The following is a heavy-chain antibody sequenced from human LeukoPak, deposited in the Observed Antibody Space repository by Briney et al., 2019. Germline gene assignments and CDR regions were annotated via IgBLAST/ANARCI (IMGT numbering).Heavy chain of an antibody. CDR1: GFTFSSYA. D-gene: IGHD1-1*01. Sequence: PGGSLRLSCSASGFTFSSYAIHWVRQAPGKGLEYVSGISSNGGSTYNAASVKGRFTISRDSSKNTVYLQMSSLRAEDTALYYCVKRTGLYFDYWGQGTLVTVSS. CDR2: ISSNGGST. CDR3: VKRTGLYFDY. V-gene: IGHV3-64D*09. J-gene: IGHJ4*02.